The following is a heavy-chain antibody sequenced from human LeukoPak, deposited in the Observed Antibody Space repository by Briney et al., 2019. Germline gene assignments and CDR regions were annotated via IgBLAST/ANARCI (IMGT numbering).Heavy chain of an antibody. Sequence: GGSLRLSCAASGFIFSPSAMCWVRQAPGKGLEWVSGFSGDGKTYYADSVKGRFTISRDNSKNRLYLHMDSLREEDTALYYCAKDLWGWSAMDVWGQGTTVTVSS. CDR2: FSGDGKT. CDR1: GFIFSPSA. V-gene: IGHV3-23*01. D-gene: IGHD6-19*01. CDR3: AKDLWGWSAMDV. J-gene: IGHJ6*02.